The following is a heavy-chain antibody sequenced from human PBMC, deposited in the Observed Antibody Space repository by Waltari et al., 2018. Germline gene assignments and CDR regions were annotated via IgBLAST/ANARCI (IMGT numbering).Heavy chain of an antibody. J-gene: IGHJ4*02. V-gene: IGHV3-23*01. CDR3: ARHLYSIDYLELAK. CDR2: ISDIGVIT. Sequence: EEHLLESGGGLAQPGGSLRLPCGASAFTFFRYALSWVRQAPGKGLEWVSGISDIGVITKYADSVKGRFTVSRDNSKNTVFLHLNSLRAEDTAIYYCARHLYSIDYLELAKWGQGTLVTVSS. D-gene: IGHD3-22*01. CDR1: AFTFFRYA.